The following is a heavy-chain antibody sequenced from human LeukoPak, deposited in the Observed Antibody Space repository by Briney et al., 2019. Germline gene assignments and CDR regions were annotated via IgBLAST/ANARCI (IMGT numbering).Heavy chain of an antibody. CDR1: GFTFSSYG. CDR2: IKQDGSEK. J-gene: IGHJ4*02. CDR3: ARDQAGRGPLYLFDN. Sequence: PGRSLRLSCAASGFTFSSYGMHWVRQAPGKGLEWVANIKQDGSEKYYVDSVKGRFTISRDNAKNSQYLQMNSLRAEDTAVYYCARDQAGRGPLYLFDNWGQGTLVTVSS. V-gene: IGHV3-7*01. D-gene: IGHD2-2*02.